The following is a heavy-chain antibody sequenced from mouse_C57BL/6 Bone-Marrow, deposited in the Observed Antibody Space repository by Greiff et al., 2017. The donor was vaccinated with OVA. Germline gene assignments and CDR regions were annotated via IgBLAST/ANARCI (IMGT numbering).Heavy chain of an antibody. CDR3: ASDISGFAWFAY. Sequence: QVQLQQPGAELVRPGSSVKLSCKASGYTFTSYWMDWVKQRPGQGLEWIGNIYPSDSETHYNQKFKDKATLTVDKSSSTAYMQLSSLTSEASAVYCCASDISGFAWFAYWGQGTLVTVSA. V-gene: IGHV1-61*01. CDR1: GYTFTSYW. J-gene: IGHJ3*01. D-gene: IGHD3-2*02. CDR2: IYPSDSET.